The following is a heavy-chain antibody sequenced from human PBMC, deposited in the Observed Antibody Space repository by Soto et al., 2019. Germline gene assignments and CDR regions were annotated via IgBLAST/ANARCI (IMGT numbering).Heavy chain of an antibody. CDR2: IFSNDEK. J-gene: IGHJ5*02. D-gene: IGHD6-19*01. V-gene: IGHV2-26*01. CDR3: ARTPTVAVAGSWWFDP. Sequence: SGPTLVNPTETLTLTCTVSGFSLINARMGVSWIRQPPGKALEWLAHIFSNDEKSYSTSLKSRLTISKDTSKSQVVLTMTNMDPVDTATYYCARTPTVAVAGSWWFDPWGQGTLLTVSS. CDR1: GFSLINARMG.